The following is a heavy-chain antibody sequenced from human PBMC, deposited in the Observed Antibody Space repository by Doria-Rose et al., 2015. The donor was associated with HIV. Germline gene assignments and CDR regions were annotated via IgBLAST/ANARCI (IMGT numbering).Heavy chain of an antibody. Sequence: VQLLESGPGLVKPSETLSLTCTVSGGSVASGTPYWDWIRQTPGKGLEWIGTIYYSGITYYNPSLRGRVTISLHPTKNQYSVKLISVTAADAGVYYCAKQAVNWFDPWGQGTLVTVSS. V-gene: IGHV4-39*01. J-gene: IGHJ5*02. CDR1: GGSVASGTPY. CDR3: AKQAVNWFDP. CDR2: IYYSGIT.